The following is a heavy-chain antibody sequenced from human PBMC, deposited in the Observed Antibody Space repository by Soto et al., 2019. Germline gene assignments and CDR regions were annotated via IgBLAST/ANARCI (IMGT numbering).Heavy chain of an antibody. CDR3: TRRYNWNDNWLDP. V-gene: IGHV4-39*01. J-gene: IGHJ5*02. D-gene: IGHD1-20*01. CDR2: SYYSGTT. Sequence: SETLSLTCRVSGAYSSVHSYYWTGIGQPPGKGLEWIGSSYYSGTTYFNPSLKSRAPISVDTSKNQFSLRLTSVTAADTAIYYCTRRYNWNDNWLDPWGQGTLVTVTS. CDR1: GAYSSVHSYY.